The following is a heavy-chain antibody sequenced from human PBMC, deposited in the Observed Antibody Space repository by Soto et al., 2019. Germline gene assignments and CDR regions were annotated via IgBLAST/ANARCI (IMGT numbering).Heavy chain of an antibody. Sequence: TCAVSGGSISSGGYSWSWIRQPPGKGLEWIGYIYHSGSTYYNPSLKSRVTISVDRSKNQFSLKLSSVTAADTAVYYCARLGGYYQAFDQWGQGSLVTVSS. CDR2: IYHSGST. CDR3: ARLGGYYQAFDQ. D-gene: IGHD2-21*02. V-gene: IGHV4-30-2*01. J-gene: IGHJ4*02. CDR1: GGSISSGGYS.